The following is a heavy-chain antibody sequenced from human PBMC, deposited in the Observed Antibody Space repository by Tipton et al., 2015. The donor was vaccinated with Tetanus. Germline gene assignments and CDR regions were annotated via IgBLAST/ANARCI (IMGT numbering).Heavy chain of an antibody. Sequence: TLSLTCTVSGASVSRSSHYWTWIRQPPGKELEWVGHVYYSGSTNYHPSLKGRLTISVDTSKNQFSLNLRSVITADTAVYYCARANNDYPKKGPFDYWGQGILVTVSS. J-gene: IGHJ4*02. CDR1: GASVSRSSHY. CDR2: VYYSGST. D-gene: IGHD5-12*01. V-gene: IGHV4-61*01. CDR3: ARANNDYPKKGPFDY.